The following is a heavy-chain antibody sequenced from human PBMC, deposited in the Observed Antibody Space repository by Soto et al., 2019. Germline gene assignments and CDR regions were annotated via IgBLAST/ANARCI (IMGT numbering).Heavy chain of an antibody. V-gene: IGHV4-61*01. J-gene: IGHJ6*02. CDR3: ARVWKQPWGGMDV. CDR1: GDSVTSNSDY. CDR2: IYYSGST. Sequence: SETLSLTCTVSGDSVTSNSDYWSWIRQPPGKGLEFIGYIYYSGSTNYNPSHKSRVNISLDTSKNQFSLRLSSVTAADPAVYYCARVWKQPWGGMDVWGPGTTVTVSS. D-gene: IGHD3-3*01.